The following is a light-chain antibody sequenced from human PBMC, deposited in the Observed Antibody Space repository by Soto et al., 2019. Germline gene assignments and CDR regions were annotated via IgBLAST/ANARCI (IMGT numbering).Light chain of an antibody. CDR1: QSVSSN. CDR3: QQYNNWFPIT. Sequence: IVLTQSPGTLSLSPGERATLCCRTSQSVSSNLAWYQQKPGQAPRLLIHGASSRASGIPDRFSGSGSGTDFTLTISRLQSEDFAVYYCQQYNNWFPITFGQGTRLEIK. J-gene: IGKJ5*01. V-gene: IGKV3D-15*01. CDR2: GAS.